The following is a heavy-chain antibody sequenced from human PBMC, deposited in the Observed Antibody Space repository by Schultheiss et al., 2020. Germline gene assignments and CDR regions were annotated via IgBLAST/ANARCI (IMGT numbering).Heavy chain of an antibody. D-gene: IGHD6-13*01. CDR2: MNPNSGNT. Sequence: GESLKISCKASGYTFTSYDINWVRQATGQGLEWMGWMNPNSGNTGYAQKFQGRVTMTRNTSISTAYMELSSLRSEDTAVYYCARVPYSMYYYYYYMDVWGKGTTVTVSS. V-gene: IGHV1-8*01. J-gene: IGHJ6*03. CDR1: GYTFTSYD. CDR3: ARVPYSMYYYYYYMDV.